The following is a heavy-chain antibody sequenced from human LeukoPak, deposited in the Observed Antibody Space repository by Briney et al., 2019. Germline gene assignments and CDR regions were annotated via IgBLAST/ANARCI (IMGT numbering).Heavy chain of an antibody. CDR2: IYYSGIT. J-gene: IGHJ4*02. Sequence: SETLSLTCTVSGGSISSSYWSWIRQPPGKGLEWIGYIYYSGITNYNPSLKSRVTISVDTSKNQFSLKLSSVTAADTAVYYCARLRSEFGYYYDSSGYYDYWGQGTLVTVSS. CDR1: GGSISSSY. D-gene: IGHD3-22*01. V-gene: IGHV4-59*12. CDR3: ARLRSEFGYYYDSSGYYDY.